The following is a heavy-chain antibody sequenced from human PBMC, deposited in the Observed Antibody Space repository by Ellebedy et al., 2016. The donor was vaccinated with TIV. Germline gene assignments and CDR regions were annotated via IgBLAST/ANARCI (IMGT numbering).Heavy chain of an antibody. CDR2: INPSGGST. D-gene: IGHD3-3*01. V-gene: IGHV1-46*01. J-gene: IGHJ4*02. CDR3: ARQLYDFWSGHGLGF. CDR1: GYTFTSYY. Sequence: ASVKVSCKASGYTFTSYYMHWVRQAPGQGLEWMGIINPSGGSTSYAQKFQGRVTMTRDTSISTAYMELSRLRSDDTAVYYCARQLYDFWSGHGLGFWGQGTPVTVPS.